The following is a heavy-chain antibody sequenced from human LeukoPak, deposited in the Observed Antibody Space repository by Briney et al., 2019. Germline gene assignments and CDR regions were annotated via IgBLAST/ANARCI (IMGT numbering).Heavy chain of an antibody. V-gene: IGHV4-34*01. CDR1: GGSFSISY. J-gene: IGHJ4*02. CDR2: IYHSGGA. Sequence: SETLSLTCGVSGGSFSISYWSWIRQPPGKGLEWIGQIYHSGGANYNPSPRSRVTISIDTSKNQLSLRLSSVTAADTAVYYCARHGSYCFDCWGQGTLVTVSS. CDR3: ARHGSYCFDC. D-gene: IGHD3-10*01.